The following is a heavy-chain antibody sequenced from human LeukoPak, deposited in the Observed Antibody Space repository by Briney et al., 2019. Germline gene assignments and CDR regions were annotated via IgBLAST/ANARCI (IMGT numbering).Heavy chain of an antibody. D-gene: IGHD2-15*01. CDR3: SRWSHPYCSGAYCYVNAFYI. J-gene: IGHJ3*02. V-gene: IGHV4-59*01. CDR2: IYYSGIT. Sequence: PSETLSLTCTVSGGSLSRYYWSWLRQPPGKGMEWIGYIYYSGITNYNLSLKSRVTMSLDTSKNQFSLKLSSVTAADTAVYYCSRWSHPYCSGAYCYVNAFYIWGQGTMVTVSS. CDR1: GGSLSRYY.